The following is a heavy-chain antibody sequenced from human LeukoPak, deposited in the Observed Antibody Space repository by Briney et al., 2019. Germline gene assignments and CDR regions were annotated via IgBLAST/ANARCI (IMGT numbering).Heavy chain of an antibody. CDR1: EFTFSSYE. CDR2: ISSSGSTI. V-gene: IGHV3-48*03. J-gene: IGHJ4*02. CDR3: ARDGVLRPFDY. D-gene: IGHD3-3*01. Sequence: GGSLRLSCAASEFTFSSYEMNWVRQAPGKGLEWVSYISSSGSTIYYADSVKGRFTISRDNAKNSLYLQMNSLRAEDTAVYYCARDGVLRPFDYWGQGTLVTVSS.